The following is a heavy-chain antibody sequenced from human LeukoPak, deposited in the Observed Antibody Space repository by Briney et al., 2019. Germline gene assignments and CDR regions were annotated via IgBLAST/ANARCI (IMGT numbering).Heavy chain of an antibody. D-gene: IGHD3-22*01. CDR3: ARVADSSGYPIDY. CDR1: GYTFTSYD. CDR2: MNPNSGNT. V-gene: IGHV1-8*03. Sequence: GASVKVSCKASGYTFTSYDINWVRQATGQGLEWMGWMNPNSGNTGYAQKFQGRVTITTDESTSTAYMELSSLRSEDTAVYYCARVADSSGYPIDYWGQGTLVTVSS. J-gene: IGHJ4*02.